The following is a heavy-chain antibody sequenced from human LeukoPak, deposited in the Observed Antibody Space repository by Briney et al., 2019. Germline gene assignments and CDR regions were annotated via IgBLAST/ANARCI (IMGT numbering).Heavy chain of an antibody. Sequence: PSETLSLTCTVSGGSISSYYWSWIRQPPGKGLEWIGYIYYSGSTNYNPSLKSRVTIPVDTSKNQFSLKLSSVTAADTAVYYCARVGWNDAFDIWGQGTMVTVSS. D-gene: IGHD1-1*01. J-gene: IGHJ3*02. V-gene: IGHV4-59*01. CDR1: GGSISSYY. CDR3: ARVGWNDAFDI. CDR2: IYYSGST.